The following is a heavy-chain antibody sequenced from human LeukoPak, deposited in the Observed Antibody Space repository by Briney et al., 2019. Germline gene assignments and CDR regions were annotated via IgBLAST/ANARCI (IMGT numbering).Heavy chain of an antibody. D-gene: IGHD3-22*01. J-gene: IGHJ3*02. Sequence: SETLSLTCTVSGGSISSYYWSWIRQPPGKGLEWIGYIYYSGSTNYNPSLKSRVTISVDTSKNQFSLKLSSVTAADTAVYYCARHAEYYHDSSGYPIGAFDIWGQGTMVTVSS. CDR2: IYYSGST. CDR1: GGSISSYY. V-gene: IGHV4-59*08. CDR3: ARHAEYYHDSSGYPIGAFDI.